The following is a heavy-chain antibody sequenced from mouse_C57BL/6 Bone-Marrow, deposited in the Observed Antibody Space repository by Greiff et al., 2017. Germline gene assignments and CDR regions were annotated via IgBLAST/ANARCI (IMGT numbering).Heavy chain of an antibody. CDR1: GYTFTSYW. D-gene: IGHD2-2*01. CDR2: IHPNSGST. CDR3: DGYDEGFAY. V-gene: IGHV1-64*01. Sequence: QVHVKQPGAELVKPGASVKLSCKASGYTFTSYWMHWVKQRPGQGLEWIGMIHPNSGSTNYTEKFKSQATLTVDNSSSTAYMQLSSLTSEDSSVXYCDGYDEGFAYWGQGTLVTVSA. J-gene: IGHJ3*01.